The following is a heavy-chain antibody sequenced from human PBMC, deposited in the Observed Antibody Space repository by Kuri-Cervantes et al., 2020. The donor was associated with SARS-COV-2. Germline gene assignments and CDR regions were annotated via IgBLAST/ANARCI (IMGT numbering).Heavy chain of an antibody. D-gene: IGHD4-17*01. Sequence: GSLRLSCTVSGGSISSYYWSWIRQPPGKGLEWIGSIYHSGSTYYNPSLKSRVTISVDTPKNQFSLKLSSVTAADTAVYYCARGGYGDYANWFDPWGQGTLVTVSS. J-gene: IGHJ5*02. CDR3: ARGGYGDYANWFDP. CDR1: GGSISSYY. CDR2: IYHSGST. V-gene: IGHV4-59*01.